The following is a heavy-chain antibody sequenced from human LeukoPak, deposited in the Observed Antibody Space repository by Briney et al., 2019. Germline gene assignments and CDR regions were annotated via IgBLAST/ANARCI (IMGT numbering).Heavy chain of an antibody. V-gene: IGHV1-8*01. J-gene: IGHJ6*02. CDR1: GYTFTSYD. CDR3: ARGRSYDFWSGPIPPYGMDV. CDR2: MNPNSGNT. Sequence: ASVKVSCKASGYTFTSYDINWVRQATGQGLEWMGWMNPNSGNTGYAQKFQGRVTMTRNTSISTAYMEQSSLRSEDTAVYYCARGRSYDFWSGPIPPYGMDVWGQGTTVTVSS. D-gene: IGHD3-3*01.